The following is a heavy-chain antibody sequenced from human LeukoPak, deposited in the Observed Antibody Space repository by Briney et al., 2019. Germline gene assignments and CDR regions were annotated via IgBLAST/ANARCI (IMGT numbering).Heavy chain of an antibody. CDR3: ARAPPIAAEYYFDY. V-gene: IGHV1-8*02. CDR1: GYIFTSYD. D-gene: IGHD6-25*01. Sequence: ASVKVSCKASGYIFTSYDINWVRQAPGQGLEWMGWMNPNSGNTGYAQKFQGRVTITRNTSISIAYMELSSLRSEDTAVYYCARAPPIAAEYYFDYWGQGTLVTVSS. J-gene: IGHJ4*02. CDR2: MNPNSGNT.